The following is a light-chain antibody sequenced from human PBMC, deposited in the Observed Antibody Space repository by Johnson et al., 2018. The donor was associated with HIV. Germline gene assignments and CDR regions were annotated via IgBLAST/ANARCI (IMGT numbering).Light chain of an antibody. Sequence: QAVLTQPPSVSAAPGQKVTISCSGSSSNIGNNYVSWYQQLPGTAPTLLIYDNNKRPSGIPDRFSGSKSGTSATMGITGLQTGDEADYYCGTWDSSLGAGGVFGTGTKVTVL. CDR1: SSNIGNNY. CDR3: GTWDSSLGAGGV. J-gene: IGLJ1*01. V-gene: IGLV1-51*01. CDR2: DNN.